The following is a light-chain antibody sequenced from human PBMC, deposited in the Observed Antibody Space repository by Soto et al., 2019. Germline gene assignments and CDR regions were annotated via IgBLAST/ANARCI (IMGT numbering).Light chain of an antibody. CDR3: QQYGSSPSLFT. V-gene: IGKV3-20*01. CDR2: ETS. CDR1: QGVSNSY. J-gene: IGKJ3*01. Sequence: EILLTQSPSTLSLSLGERATITCRASQGVSNSYLACYQQKPDQAPRLLIYETSRRATGIPVRFGGSGSGTDITLTICRLELEDSAVYYCQQYGSSPSLFTFGPGTKVNIK.